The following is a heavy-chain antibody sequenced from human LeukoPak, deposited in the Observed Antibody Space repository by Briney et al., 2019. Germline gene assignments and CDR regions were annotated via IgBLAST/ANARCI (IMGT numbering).Heavy chain of an antibody. Sequence: ASVKVSCKASGYTFTGYYMHWVRQAPGQGLEWMGWINPNSGGTNYAQKFQGRVTMTRDTSISTAYMELSRLRSDDTAVYYCASPALGYGYGLDYWGQGTLVTVSS. V-gene: IGHV1-2*02. CDR2: INPNSGGT. D-gene: IGHD5-18*01. J-gene: IGHJ4*02. CDR1: GYTFTGYY. CDR3: ASPALGYGYGLDY.